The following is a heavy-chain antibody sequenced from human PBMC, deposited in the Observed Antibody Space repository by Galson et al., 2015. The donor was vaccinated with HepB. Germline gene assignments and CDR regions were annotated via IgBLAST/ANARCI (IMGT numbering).Heavy chain of an antibody. CDR2: ITAGGEST. CDR3: AKDKIFGDGRLLCDY. V-gene: IGHV3-23*01. Sequence: SLRLSCAVSGFTFSGYAMTWVRQGPGKTLEWISDITAGGESTSYADSVKGRFTISRGNSKNTLYLQMNSLGDDDTAVYYCAKDKIFGDGRLLCDYWGQGTLVAVSS. CDR1: GFTFSGYA. J-gene: IGHJ4*02. D-gene: IGHD4-17*01.